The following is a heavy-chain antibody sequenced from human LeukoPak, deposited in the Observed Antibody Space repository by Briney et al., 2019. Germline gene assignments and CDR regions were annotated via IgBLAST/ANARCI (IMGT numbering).Heavy chain of an antibody. CDR1: GVSISNYY. V-gene: IGHV4-59*01. CDR2: GSYSGNT. CDR3: ARWSQSWNAFDS. J-gene: IGHJ4*02. Sequence: PSETLSLTCTVSGVSISNYYWNWIRQPPGKGLEWIGYGSYSGNTNYNPSLKSRVTISVDTSKNQLSLRLSSVTAADTAVYFCARWSQSWNAFDSWGQGTLVTVSS. D-gene: IGHD1-1*01.